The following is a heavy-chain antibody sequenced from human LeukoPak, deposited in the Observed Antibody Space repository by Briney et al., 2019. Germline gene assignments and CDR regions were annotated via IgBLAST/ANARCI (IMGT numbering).Heavy chain of an antibody. J-gene: IGHJ3*02. CDR3: AKDAHCSAGSCRTFHI. CDR2: IRSDGSNK. CDR1: GFTFSSYG. V-gene: IGHV3-30*02. Sequence: GGSLRLSCAASGFTFSSYGMHWVRQAPGKGLEWVAFIRSDGSNKYYADSVKGRFTISRDNSKNTLYLQMNSLRAEDTAVYYCAKDAHCSAGSCRTFHIWGQGTMVTVSS. D-gene: IGHD2-15*01.